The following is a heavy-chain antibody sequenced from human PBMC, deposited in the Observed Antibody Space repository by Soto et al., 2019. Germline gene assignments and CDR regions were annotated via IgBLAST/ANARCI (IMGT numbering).Heavy chain of an antibody. CDR2: IAYDGSNA. Sequence: QVQLVESGGGVVQPGGSLRLSCAASGFTFRNYAMHWVRQAPGKGLECLAVIAYDGSNAFYRDSVKGRFTISRDNSKNTQYLHMNRRRSVDTGVYYCARGEREDILVVVGARPGEYGIDIWGQGTTVTASS. CDR3: ARGEREDILVVVGARPGEYGIDI. V-gene: IGHV3-30-3*01. CDR1: GFTFRNYA. J-gene: IGHJ6*02. D-gene: IGHD2-15*01.